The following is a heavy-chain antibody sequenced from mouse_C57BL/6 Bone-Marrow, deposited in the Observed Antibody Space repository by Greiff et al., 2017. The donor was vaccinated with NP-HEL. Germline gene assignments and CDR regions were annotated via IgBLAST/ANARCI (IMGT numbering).Heavy chain of an antibody. CDR2: IDPENGDT. J-gene: IGHJ2*01. D-gene: IGHD1-1*01. CDR1: GFNIKDDY. Sequence: EVKLVESGAELVRPGASVKLSCTASGFNIKDDYMHWVKQRPEQGLEWIGWIDPENGDTEYASKFQGKATITADTSSNTAYLQLSSLTSEDTAVYYCTTLIIPSRYWGQGTTLTVSS. CDR3: TTLIIPSRY. V-gene: IGHV14-4*01.